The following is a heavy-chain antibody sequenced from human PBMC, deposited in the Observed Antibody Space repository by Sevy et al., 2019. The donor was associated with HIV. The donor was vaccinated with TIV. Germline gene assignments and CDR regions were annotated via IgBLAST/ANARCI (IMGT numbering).Heavy chain of an antibody. D-gene: IGHD2-2*01. CDR2: INESGIT. CDR1: DGSFSGYY. CDR3: ARSPPVVVVPGAPSWFDP. V-gene: IGHV4-34*01. Sequence: ETLSLTCAVHDGSFSGYYWNWIRQLPGKGLEWIGEINESGITYYNPSLKSRVAISVDTSKKQFSLKLNSVTAADTALYFCARSPPVVVVPGAPSWFDPWGQGTLVTVSS. J-gene: IGHJ5*02.